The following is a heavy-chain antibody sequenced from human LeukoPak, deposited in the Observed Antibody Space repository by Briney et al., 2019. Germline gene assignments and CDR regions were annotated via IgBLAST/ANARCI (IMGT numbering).Heavy chain of an antibody. Sequence: GESLKISCKGSGYSFTSYWIGWVHQMPGKGLEWMGIIYPGDSDTRYSPSFQGQVTISADKSISTAYLQWSSLKASDTAMYYCARLSGYCSSTSCYHDYWGQGTLVTVSS. CDR3: ARLSGYCSSTSCYHDY. V-gene: IGHV5-51*07. D-gene: IGHD2-2*01. J-gene: IGHJ4*02. CDR2: IYPGDSDT. CDR1: GYSFTSYW.